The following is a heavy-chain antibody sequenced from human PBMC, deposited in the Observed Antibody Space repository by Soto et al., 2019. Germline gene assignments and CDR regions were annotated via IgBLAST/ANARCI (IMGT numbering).Heavy chain of an antibody. CDR1: GGSITSGGYC. J-gene: IGHJ4*02. Sequence: QVQLQESGPGLVKPSQTLSLTCTVSGGSITSGGYCWTWIRQHPVKGLEWMGHIYYSGSTSYNPSRNSRAPISIEPSKNQFSLKLTSVTAADTAVYYCARDGDYFGSGSPPLLSRWGQGTLVTVSS. CDR2: IYYSGST. D-gene: IGHD3-10*01. CDR3: ARDGDYFGSGSPPLLSR. V-gene: IGHV4-31*03.